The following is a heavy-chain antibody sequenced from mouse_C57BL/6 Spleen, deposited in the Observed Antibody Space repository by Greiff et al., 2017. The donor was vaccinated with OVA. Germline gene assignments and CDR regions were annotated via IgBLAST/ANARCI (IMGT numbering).Heavy chain of an antibody. CDR3: ARRPYGSSPYYYAMDY. J-gene: IGHJ4*01. CDR2: IDPSDSYT. Sequence: QVQLQQPGAELVKPGASVKLSCKASGYTFTSYWMQWVKQRPGQGLEWIGEIDPSDSYTNYNQKFKGKATLTVDTSSSTAYMQLSSLTSEDSAVYYCARRPYGSSPYYYAMDYWGQGTSVTVSS. V-gene: IGHV1-50*01. CDR1: GYTFTSYW. D-gene: IGHD1-1*01.